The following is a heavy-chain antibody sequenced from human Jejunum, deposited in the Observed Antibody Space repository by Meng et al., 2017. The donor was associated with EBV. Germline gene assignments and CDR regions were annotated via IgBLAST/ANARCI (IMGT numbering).Heavy chain of an antibody. CDR3: ARDLLTLGSDSSSPDFDD. CDR2: ISTYYGNT. Sequence: QVHVGQVGAEVKKPGASVKVSCKTSGYTFNNYGITWVRQAPGKGLEWMGWISTYYGNTDCAQKFQDRLTMTTDTSTSTAYMELRSLRSDDTAVYYCARDLLTLGSDSSSPDFDDWGQGTLVTVSS. J-gene: IGHJ4*02. CDR1: GYTFNNYG. V-gene: IGHV1-18*01. D-gene: IGHD6-6*01.